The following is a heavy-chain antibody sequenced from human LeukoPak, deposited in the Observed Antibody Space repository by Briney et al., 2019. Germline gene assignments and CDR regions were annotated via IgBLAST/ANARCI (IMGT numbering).Heavy chain of an antibody. CDR2: IIPIYRTT. D-gene: IGHD1-26*01. Sequence: SVNVSCKLSGGTFSSYAYSWVRQAPGHGLQWVGGIIPIYRTTKYGQNFQGRVTITADESTGTAFMELTSLRSEDTAVYYCAKEREGGGALDTWGQGTPVTVSS. CDR3: AKEREGGGALDT. V-gene: IGHV1-69*01. CDR1: GGTFSSYA. J-gene: IGHJ5*02.